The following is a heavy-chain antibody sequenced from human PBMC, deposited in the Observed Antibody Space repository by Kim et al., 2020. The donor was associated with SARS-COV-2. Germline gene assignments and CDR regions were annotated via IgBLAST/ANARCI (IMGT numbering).Heavy chain of an antibody. D-gene: IGHD6-19*01. V-gene: IGHV4-30-2*01. CDR3: ARGRAAVAGTNDY. Sequence: YNPHLKSRVTISVDRPRNQCSRKLGAVTAADTAVYYCARGRAAVAGTNDYWGQGTLVTVSS. J-gene: IGHJ4*02.